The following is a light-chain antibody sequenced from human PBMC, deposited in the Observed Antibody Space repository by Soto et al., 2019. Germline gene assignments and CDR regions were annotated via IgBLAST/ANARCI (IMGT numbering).Light chain of an antibody. J-gene: IGKJ1*01. CDR3: QQTLSVPRT. Sequence: DIQMTESRSTLSTSVXHSAPITCRASQNIRTYLTWYQQKPGKGPTVLIYAASTLQRGVPSRFSGSTTGTDFTLTITGLQPEDSATYYCQQTLSVPRTFGLGTKVDIK. V-gene: IGKV1-39*01. CDR1: QNIRTY. CDR2: AAS.